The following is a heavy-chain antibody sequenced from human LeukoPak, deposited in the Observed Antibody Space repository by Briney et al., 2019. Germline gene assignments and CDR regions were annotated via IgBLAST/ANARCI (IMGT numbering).Heavy chain of an antibody. CDR2: IRGNTYGGTP. V-gene: IGHV3-49*04. D-gene: IGHD3-10*01. Sequence: PGGSLRLSCTASGFSFGDYAMTWVRQAPGKGLECVSFIRGNTYGGTPEYAASVKGRFTISRDDSKSIAYLQMNSLKSEDTAVYYCAKDGGGYYGSGHFDYWGQGTLVTVSS. CDR3: AKDGGGYYGSGHFDY. CDR1: GFSFGDYA. J-gene: IGHJ4*02.